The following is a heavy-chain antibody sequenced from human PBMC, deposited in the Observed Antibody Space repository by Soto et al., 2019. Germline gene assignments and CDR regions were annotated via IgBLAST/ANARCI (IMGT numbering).Heavy chain of an antibody. J-gene: IGHJ6*02. Sequence: EVQLVEAGGGLEQPGGSRRLSCAASGFTSSNYAMTWVRQAPGKGLEWVSTISGSGGVTHYADSVKGRFTISRDNPQNTLYLQMNSLTAEDTAIYYCAKASGAASSYYYFAMDVWGQGTTVTVSS. CDR3: AKASGAASSYYYFAMDV. V-gene: IGHV3-23*04. CDR2: ISGSGGVT. D-gene: IGHD6-25*01. CDR1: GFTSSNYA.